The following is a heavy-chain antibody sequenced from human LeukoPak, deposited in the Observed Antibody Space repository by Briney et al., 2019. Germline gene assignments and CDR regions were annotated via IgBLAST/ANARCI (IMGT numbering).Heavy chain of an antibody. CDR2: ISAYNGNT. CDR3: ARESGTMIVVAHFDY. CDR1: GYTFTSYG. Sequence: ASVKVSCKASGYTFTSYGISWVRQAPGQGLEWMGWISAYNGNTNYAQKLQGRVTMTTDTSTSTAYMELSSLRSEDTAVYYCARESGTMIVVAHFDYWGQGTLVTVSS. V-gene: IGHV1-18*01. J-gene: IGHJ4*02. D-gene: IGHD3-22*01.